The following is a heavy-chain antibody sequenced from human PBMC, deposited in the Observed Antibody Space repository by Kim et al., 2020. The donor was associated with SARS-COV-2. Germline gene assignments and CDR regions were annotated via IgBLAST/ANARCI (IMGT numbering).Heavy chain of an antibody. CDR3: ATGSPFGVGWFDP. J-gene: IGHJ5*02. Sequence: IYAQKCQGRGTMTEDTATDTAYMELRSLRSEDTAVYYCATGSPFGVGWFDPWGQGTLVTVSS. D-gene: IGHD3-3*01. V-gene: IGHV1-24*01.